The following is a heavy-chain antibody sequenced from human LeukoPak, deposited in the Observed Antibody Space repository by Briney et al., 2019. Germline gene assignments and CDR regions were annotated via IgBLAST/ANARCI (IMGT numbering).Heavy chain of an antibody. J-gene: IGHJ3*02. CDR3: ARAYDRNYDAFDI. Sequence: TGGSLRLSCAASGFTVSSNEMSWVRQAPGKGLVWVSRIKTDGSSTSYADSVKGRFTISRDNAKNTLYLQVNSLRAEDTAVYYCARAYDRNYDAFDIWGQGTMVTVSS. CDR2: IKTDGSST. V-gene: IGHV3-74*01. D-gene: IGHD1-14*01. CDR1: GFTVSSNE.